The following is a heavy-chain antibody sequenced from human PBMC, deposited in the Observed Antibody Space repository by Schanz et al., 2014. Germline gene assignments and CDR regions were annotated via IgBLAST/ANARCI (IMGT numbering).Heavy chain of an antibody. CDR2: ISYSGNT. V-gene: IGHV4-31*09. D-gene: IGHD3-10*01. CDR1: GGSVSSGGDY. J-gene: IGHJ4*02. CDR3: ALREKPYGPFAS. Sequence: QVQLQQWGAGLLKPSETLSLTCTVSGGSVSSGGDYWSWIRQHPGKGLEWIGFISYSGNTYYNPSLKSRATISVDRSKNQFSLRLDSVTAADTAVYYCALREKPYGPFASWGQGALVTVSS.